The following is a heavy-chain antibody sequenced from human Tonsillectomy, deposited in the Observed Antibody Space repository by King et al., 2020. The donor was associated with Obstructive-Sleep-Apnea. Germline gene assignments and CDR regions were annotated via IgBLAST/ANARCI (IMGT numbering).Heavy chain of an antibody. V-gene: IGHV3-23*04. CDR3: AKDVVGATTPGGGSFDY. Sequence: VQLVESGGGLVQPGGSLRLSCAASGFTFSSYAMSWVRQAPGKGLEWVSAISGSGGSTYYADSVNGRFTISRDNSKNTLYLQMNSLRAEDTAVYYCAKDVVGATTPGGGSFDYWGQGTLVTVSS. CDR2: ISGSGGST. D-gene: IGHD1-26*01. CDR1: GFTFSSYA. J-gene: IGHJ4*02.